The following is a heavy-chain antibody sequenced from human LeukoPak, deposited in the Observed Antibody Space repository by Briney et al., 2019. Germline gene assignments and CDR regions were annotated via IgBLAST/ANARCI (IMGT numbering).Heavy chain of an antibody. CDR2: INAGTGDT. J-gene: IGHJ3*01. D-gene: IGHD3-10*01. V-gene: IGHV1-3*01. CDR1: GYIFTGYA. Sequence: ASVKVSCKASGYIFTGYAMHWVRQAPGQSLEWMGWINAGTGDTGYSRKFQGRVTITRDTSATTVYMYLGSLKSEDTAMYYCTRDISTVLLWFGEPHAFDLWGQGTMVTVSS. CDR3: TRDISTVLLWFGEPHAFDL.